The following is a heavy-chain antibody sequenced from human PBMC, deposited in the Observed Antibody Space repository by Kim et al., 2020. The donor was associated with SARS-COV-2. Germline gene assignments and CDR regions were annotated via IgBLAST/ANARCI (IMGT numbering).Heavy chain of an antibody. D-gene: IGHD2-21*01. J-gene: IGHJ4*02. CDR3: MKGGWGSIWDH. CDR2: IVGSDGTT. Sequence: GGSLRLSCTISGFTFTGYAMSWVRQAPGKGLERVSSIVGSDGTTYYVDSVKGRFTISRDNSKNTLYLQMSTLRADDPAVYYCMKGGWGSIWDHWGQGTLVTVSS. V-gene: IGHV3-23*01. CDR1: GFTFTGYA.